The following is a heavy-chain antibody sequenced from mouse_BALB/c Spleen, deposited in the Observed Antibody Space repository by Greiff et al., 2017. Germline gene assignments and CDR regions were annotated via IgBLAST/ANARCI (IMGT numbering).Heavy chain of an antibody. V-gene: IGHV5-4*02. J-gene: IGHJ1*01. CDR2: ISDGGSYT. CDR3: ARGGFDV. Sequence: EVKLMESGGGLVQPGGSLKLSCAASGFTFSDYYMYWVRQTPEKRLEWVATISDGGSYTYYPDSVKGRFTISRDNAKNNLYLQMSSLKSEDTAMYYCARGGFDVWGAGTTVTVSS. CDR1: GFTFSDYY.